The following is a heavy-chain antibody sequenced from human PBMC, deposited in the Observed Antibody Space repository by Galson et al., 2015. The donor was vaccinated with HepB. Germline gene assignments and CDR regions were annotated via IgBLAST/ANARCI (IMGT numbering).Heavy chain of an antibody. J-gene: IGHJ6*02. CDR2: IYPGDSDT. D-gene: IGHD4-17*01. V-gene: IGHV5-51*01. Sequence: QSGAEVKKPGESLKISCKGSGYSFTSYWIGWVRQMPGKGLEWMGIIYPGDSDTRYSPSFQGQVTISADKSISTAYLQWSSLKASDTAMYYCARHQGDQTVTIPYYYYGMDVWGQGTTVTVSS. CDR1: GYSFTSYW. CDR3: ARHQGDQTVTIPYYYYGMDV.